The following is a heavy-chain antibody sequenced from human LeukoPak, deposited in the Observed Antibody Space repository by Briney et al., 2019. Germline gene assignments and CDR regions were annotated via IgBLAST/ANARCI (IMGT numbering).Heavy chain of an antibody. D-gene: IGHD4-23*01. Sequence: GGSLRLSCAASRFTFSSYGMHWVRQAPGKGLQWVAVIWYDGSKKYYADSVKGRFTISRDNSKNTLYLQMNSLRAEDTAVYYCAKPISVVTQTYYMDVWGKGTTVTVSS. CDR2: IWYDGSKK. V-gene: IGHV3-33*06. J-gene: IGHJ6*03. CDR1: RFTFSSYG. CDR3: AKPISVVTQTYYMDV.